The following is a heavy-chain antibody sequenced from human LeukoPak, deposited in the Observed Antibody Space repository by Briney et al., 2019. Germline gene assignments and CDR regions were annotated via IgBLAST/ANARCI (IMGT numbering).Heavy chain of an antibody. CDR3: VREFRGGTFDF. D-gene: IGHD5-24*01. CDR2: IIPSGGST. V-gene: IGHV1-46*01. J-gene: IGHJ4*02. CDR1: GYIFTSYY. Sequence: ASVKVSCKASGYIFTSYYIHWVRQAPGQGLEWMGIIIPSGGSTNYPPKSQGRITVTRDTSTSIVYMELSRLRSEDTAMYYCVREFRGGTFDFWGQGTLVTVSS.